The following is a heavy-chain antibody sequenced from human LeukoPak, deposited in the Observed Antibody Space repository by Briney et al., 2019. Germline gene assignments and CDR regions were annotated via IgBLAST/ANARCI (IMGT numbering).Heavy chain of an antibody. V-gene: IGHV3-48*03. D-gene: IGHD2-21*02. CDR2: ISSSGSTI. CDR3: ARDPAYCGGDCYSLGAFDI. CDR1: GFTFSSYE. Sequence: GGSLRLSCAASGFTFSSYEMNWVRQAPGKGLEWVSYISSSGSTIYYADSVKGRFTISRDNAKNSLYLQMNSLRAEDTAVYYCARDPAYCGGDCYSLGAFDIWDQGTMVTVSS. J-gene: IGHJ3*02.